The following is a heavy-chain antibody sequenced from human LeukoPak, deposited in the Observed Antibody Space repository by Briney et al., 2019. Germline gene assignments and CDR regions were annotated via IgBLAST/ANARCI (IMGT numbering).Heavy chain of an antibody. CDR3: ARSDYLNWFDP. D-gene: IGHD3-16*01. Sequence: ASVKVSCKASGYTFTDYYLHWVRQAPGQGLEWMGWINPNSGGTIYAQKFQGRVTMTRDTSISTAYMELSRLRSDDTAVYYCARSDYLNWFDPWGQGTLVTASS. CDR2: INPNSGGT. CDR1: GYTFTDYY. J-gene: IGHJ5*02. V-gene: IGHV1-2*02.